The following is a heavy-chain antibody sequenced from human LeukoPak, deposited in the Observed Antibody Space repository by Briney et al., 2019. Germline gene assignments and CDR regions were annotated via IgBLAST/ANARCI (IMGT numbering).Heavy chain of an antibody. CDR3: ARVRGYSCGPTGVAAADAFDI. V-gene: IGHV3-7*01. D-gene: IGHD5-18*01. CDR2: IKQDGSNR. CDR1: GFTFSSYY. Sequence: GGSLRLSCAASGFTFSSYYMSWVRQAPGKGLEWVANIKQDGSNRFYGDSVKGRFTISRDNAKNSLYLQMNSLRAEDTAVLYCARVRGYSCGPTGVAAADAFDIWGQGTMVTVSS. J-gene: IGHJ3*02.